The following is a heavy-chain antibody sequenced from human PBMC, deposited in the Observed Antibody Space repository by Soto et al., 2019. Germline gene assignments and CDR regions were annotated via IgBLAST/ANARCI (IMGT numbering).Heavy chain of an antibody. J-gene: IGHJ6*03. D-gene: IGHD6-19*01. Sequence: PGGSLRLSCAASGFTFSSYAMSWVRQVPGKGLEWVSGISGSGGTTYYADSVKGRFTISRDNSKNTLYLQMNSLRAEDTALYYCAKSGSGWPYYYYYMDVWGKGTTVTVSS. CDR3: AKSGSGWPYYYYYMDV. V-gene: IGHV3-23*01. CDR2: ISGSGGTT. CDR1: GFTFSSYA.